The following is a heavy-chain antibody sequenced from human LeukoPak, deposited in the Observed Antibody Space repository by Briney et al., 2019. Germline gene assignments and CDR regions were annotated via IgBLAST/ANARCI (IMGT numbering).Heavy chain of an antibody. CDR2: INPNSGGT. CDR1: GYTFNGYY. D-gene: IGHD1-1*01. Sequence: GSVKVSRKASGYTFNGYYMHWVRQAPGQGLGWVGWINPNSGGTNYAQKFQGRVTMTRDTSISTAYMELSRLRSDDTAVYYCARDPPYELDYDYWGQGTLVTVSS. V-gene: IGHV1-2*02. J-gene: IGHJ4*02. CDR3: ARDPPYELDYDY.